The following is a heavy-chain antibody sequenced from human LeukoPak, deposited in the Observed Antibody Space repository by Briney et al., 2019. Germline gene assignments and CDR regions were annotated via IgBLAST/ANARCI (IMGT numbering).Heavy chain of an antibody. CDR3: AKRYPYCANGVCYREGFDY. J-gene: IGHJ4*02. Sequence: GGSLRLSCAASGFTFSSYGMSWVRQAPGKGLEWVSGIGGSGDSTYYADSVKGRFTISRDNSRNTVYLQMNSLTAEDTAVYYCAKRYPYCANGVCYREGFDYWGQGTLVTVSS. CDR1: GFTFSSYG. V-gene: IGHV3-23*01. CDR2: IGGSGDST. D-gene: IGHD2-8*01.